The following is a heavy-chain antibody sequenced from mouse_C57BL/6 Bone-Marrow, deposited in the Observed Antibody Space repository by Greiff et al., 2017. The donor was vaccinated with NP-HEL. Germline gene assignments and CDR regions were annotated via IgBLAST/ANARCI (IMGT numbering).Heavy chain of an antibody. Sequence: VQGVASGAELARPGASVKMSCKASGYTFTSYTMHWVPQRPGQGLEWLGYLNPSRGYTKYNQKFKDKATLTADKYSSTADMQLSSLTSEDSAVYYCARGGFAYWGQGTLVTVSA. CDR2: LNPSRGYT. CDR1: GYTFTSYT. CDR3: ARGGFAY. J-gene: IGHJ3*01. V-gene: IGHV1-4*01.